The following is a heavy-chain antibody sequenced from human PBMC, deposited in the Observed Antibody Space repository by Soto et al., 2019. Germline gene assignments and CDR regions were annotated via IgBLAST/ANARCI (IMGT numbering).Heavy chain of an antibody. D-gene: IGHD3-10*01. CDR3: ARDKGFGASDV. CDR2: ISAYNGNT. CDR1: GYSFTSYG. V-gene: IGHV1-18*01. J-gene: IGHJ6*02. Sequence: QVQLVQSGAEVKKPGASVKVSCKASGYSFTSYGISWVRQAPGQGLEWMGWISAYNGNTNYSQKLQGRVTVTTDTSTSTVYMELRTLTSDATAVYYCARDKGFGASDVWGQGTTVTVSS.